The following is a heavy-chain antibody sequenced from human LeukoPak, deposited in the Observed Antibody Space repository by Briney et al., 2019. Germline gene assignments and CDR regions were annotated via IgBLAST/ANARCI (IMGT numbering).Heavy chain of an antibody. CDR3: VVVRGIVDRNYGMDV. V-gene: IGHV1-69*13. CDR1: GGTFSSYA. J-gene: IGHJ6*02. CDR2: IIPIFGTA. Sequence: SVKVSCKASGGTFSSYAISWVRQAPGQGLEWMGGIIPIFGTANYAQKFQGRVTITADESTSTAYMELSSLRSEDTAVYYCVVVRGIVDRNYGMDVWGQGTTVTISS. D-gene: IGHD3-10*01.